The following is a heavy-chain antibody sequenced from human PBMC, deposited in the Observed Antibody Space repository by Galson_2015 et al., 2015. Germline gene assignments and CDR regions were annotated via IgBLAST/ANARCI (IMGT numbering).Heavy chain of an antibody. CDR1: GGTFSSYA. D-gene: IGHD3-10*01. V-gene: IGHV1-69*13. CDR2: ILPIFGTA. CDR3: ARASGSGSSPLGY. J-gene: IGHJ4*02. Sequence: SVKVSCKASGGTFSSYAISWVRQAPGQGLEWMGGILPIFGTANYAQKFQGRVTITADESTSTAYMELSSLRSEDTAVYYCARASGSGSSPLGYWGQGTLVTVSS.